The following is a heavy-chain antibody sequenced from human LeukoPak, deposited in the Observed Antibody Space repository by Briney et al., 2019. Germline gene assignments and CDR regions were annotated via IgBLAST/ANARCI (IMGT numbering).Heavy chain of an antibody. CDR2: FDPEDGET. J-gene: IGHJ5*02. CDR3: ATLLGGSSGYYDNWFDP. D-gene: IGHD3-22*01. CDR1: GYTLTELS. V-gene: IGHV1-24*01. Sequence: ASVKVSCKVSGYTLTELSMHWVRQAPGKGFEWMGGFDPEDGETIYAQKFQGRVTMTEDTSTDTAYMELSSLRSEDTAVYYCATLLGGSSGYYDNWFDPWGQGTLVTVSS.